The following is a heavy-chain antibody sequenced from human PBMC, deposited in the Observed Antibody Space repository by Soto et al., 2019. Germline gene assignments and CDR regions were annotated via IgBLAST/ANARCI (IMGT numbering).Heavy chain of an antibody. V-gene: IGHV3-23*01. CDR2: ISGSGGST. D-gene: IGHD3-10*01. J-gene: IGHJ4*02. CDR1: GFTFSSYA. Sequence: VGSLRLSCAAAGFTFSSYAMSWVRQAPGKGLVWVSAISGSGGSTYYADSVKGRFTISRDNSKNTLYLQMNSLRAEDTAVYYCAKEGGSSQIWHPAFYYSDYLGQGTLVIVSS. CDR3: AKEGGSSQIWHPAFYYSDY.